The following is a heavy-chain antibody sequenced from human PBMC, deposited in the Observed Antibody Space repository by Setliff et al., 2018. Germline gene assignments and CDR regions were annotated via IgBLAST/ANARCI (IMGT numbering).Heavy chain of an antibody. CDR3: ARADGYNWPFDY. D-gene: IGHD5-12*01. V-gene: IGHV4-38-2*01. CDR1: GYSLSSGYY. J-gene: IGHJ4*02. Sequence: SETLSLTCGLSGYSLSSGYYGGWIRQPPGKGLKWIGSIYHSGTTYYNPSLKSRVIISVDTSKNQFSLKLSSVTAADTAVYYCARADGYNWPFDYWGQGTLVTVSS. CDR2: IYHSGTT.